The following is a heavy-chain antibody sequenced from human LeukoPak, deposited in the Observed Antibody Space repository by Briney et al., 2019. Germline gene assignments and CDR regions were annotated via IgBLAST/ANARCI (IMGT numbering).Heavy chain of an antibody. CDR2: IYYSGST. D-gene: IGHD3-22*01. CDR3: VRDQRGDSSFN. V-gene: IGHV4-39*07. Sequence: PSETLSLTCTVPGGSISSSSYYWGWIRQPPGKGLEWIGSIYYSGSTYYNPSLKSRVTISVDTSKNQFSLKLSSVTAADTAVYYCVRDQRGDSSFNWGQGTLVTVSS. CDR1: GGSISSSSYY. J-gene: IGHJ4*02.